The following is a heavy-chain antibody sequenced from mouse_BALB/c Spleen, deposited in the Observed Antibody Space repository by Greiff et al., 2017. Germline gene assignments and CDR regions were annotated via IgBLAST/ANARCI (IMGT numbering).Heavy chain of an antibody. Sequence: EVQLQQSGAELVKPGASVKSSCTASGFNIKDTYMHWVKQRPEQGLEWIGRIDPANGNTKYDPKFQGKATITADTSSNTAYLQLSSLTSEDTAVYYCARSTMITTGFGYRGQGTLVTVYA. CDR1: GFNIKDTY. J-gene: IGHJ3*01. CDR3: ARSTMITTGFGY. CDR2: IDPANGNT. D-gene: IGHD2-4*01. V-gene: IGHV14-3*02.